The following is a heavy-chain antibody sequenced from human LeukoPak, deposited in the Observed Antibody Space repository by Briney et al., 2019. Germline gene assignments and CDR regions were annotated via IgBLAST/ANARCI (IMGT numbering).Heavy chain of an antibody. V-gene: IGHV4-4*02. CDR2: SYHSGST. J-gene: IGHJ6*03. CDR3: ATQQMYGDYAPYYYYYMDV. D-gene: IGHD4-17*01. CDR1: GGSISSSNW. Sequence: SETLSLTCAVSGGSISSSNWWSWVRQPPGKGLEWIGESYHSGSTNYNPSLKSRVTISVDKSKNQFSLKLSSVTAADTAVYYCATQQMYGDYAPYYYYYMDVWGKGTTVTVSS.